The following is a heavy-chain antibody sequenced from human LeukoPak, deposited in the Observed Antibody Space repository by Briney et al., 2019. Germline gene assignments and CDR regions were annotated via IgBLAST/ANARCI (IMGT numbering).Heavy chain of an antibody. J-gene: IGHJ4*02. CDR3: AKSTVYSSAVY. Sequence: GGSLRLSCAASGFAFSTYIMHWVRPAPGKGLEWVSSVSGSGDTTDYADSVKGRFTISRDSSKNTLYLQMNSLRAEDTAVYYCAKSTVYSSAVYWGQGTLVTVSS. V-gene: IGHV3-23*01. D-gene: IGHD6-19*01. CDR1: GFAFSTYI. CDR2: VSGSGDTT.